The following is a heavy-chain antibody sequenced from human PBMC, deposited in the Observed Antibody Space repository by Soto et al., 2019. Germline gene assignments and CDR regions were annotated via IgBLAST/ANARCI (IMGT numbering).Heavy chain of an antibody. J-gene: IGHJ4*02. CDR3: GRGYCSGGSCYFFDY. D-gene: IGHD2-15*01. CDR1: GFTFSSYA. CDR2: ISYDGSNK. V-gene: IGHV3-30*04. Sequence: GGSLRLSCAASGFTFSSYAMHWVRQAPGKGLEWVAVISYDGSNKYYADSVKGRFTISRDNSKNTLYLQMNSLRAEDTAVYYCGRGYCSGGSCYFFDYWGQGTLVTVSS.